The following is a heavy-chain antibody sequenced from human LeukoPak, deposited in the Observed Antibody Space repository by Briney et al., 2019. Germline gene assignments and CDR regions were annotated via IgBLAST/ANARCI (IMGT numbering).Heavy chain of an antibody. CDR2: ISYDGSNK. D-gene: IGHD3-3*01. Sequence: LSLTCTVSGGSVSSGSYYWSWIRQPPGKGLEWVAVISYDGSNKYYADSVKGRFTISRDNSKNTLYLQMNSLRAEDTAVYYCAKGWYYDFWSGYELGYWGQGTLVTVSS. CDR3: AKGWYYDFWSGYELGY. J-gene: IGHJ4*02. V-gene: IGHV3-30*18. CDR1: GGSVSSGSYY.